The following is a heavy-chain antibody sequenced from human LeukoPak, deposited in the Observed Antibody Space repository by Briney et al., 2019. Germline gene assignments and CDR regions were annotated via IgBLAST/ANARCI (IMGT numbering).Heavy chain of an antibody. D-gene: IGHD3-22*01. V-gene: IGHV4-4*07. Sequence: SETLSLTCTVSGGSSSSYYWSWLRQPAGKGLEWIGRIYTSGSTNYNPSLKSRVTMSVDTSKNQFSLKLSSVTAADTAVYYCARDPDYYDSSGHDYWGQGTLVTVSS. J-gene: IGHJ4*02. CDR2: IYTSGST. CDR1: GGSSSSYY. CDR3: ARDPDYYDSSGHDY.